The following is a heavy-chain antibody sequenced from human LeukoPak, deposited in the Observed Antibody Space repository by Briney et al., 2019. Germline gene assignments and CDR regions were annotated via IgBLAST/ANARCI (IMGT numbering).Heavy chain of an antibody. Sequence: GGSLRLSCAASGFTFSSYAMHWVRQAPGKGLEWVAVISYDGSNKYYADSVKGRFTISRDNSKNTLYLQMNSLRAEDTAVYYCARTFLERLTQYYYYGMDVWGQGTTVTVSS. CDR2: ISYDGSNK. D-gene: IGHD3-3*02. V-gene: IGHV3-30-3*01. CDR1: GFTFSSYA. CDR3: ARTFLERLTQYYYYGMDV. J-gene: IGHJ6*02.